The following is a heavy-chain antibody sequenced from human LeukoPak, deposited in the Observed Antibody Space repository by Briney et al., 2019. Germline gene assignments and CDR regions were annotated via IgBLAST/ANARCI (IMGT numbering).Heavy chain of an antibody. CDR3: ARRGSSSWYPTYFDY. Sequence: SETLSLTCAVYGGSFSGYYWSWIRQPPGKGLEWIGEINHSGSTNYNPSLKSRVTISVDTSKNQFSLKLSSVTAADTAVYYCARRGSSSWYPTYFDYWGQGTLVTVSS. J-gene: IGHJ4*02. D-gene: IGHD6-13*01. CDR1: GGSFSGYY. CDR2: INHSGST. V-gene: IGHV4-34*01.